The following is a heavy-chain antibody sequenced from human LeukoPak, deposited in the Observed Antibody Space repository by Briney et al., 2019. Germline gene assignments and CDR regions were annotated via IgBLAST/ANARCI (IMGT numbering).Heavy chain of an antibody. CDR2: INTDGSST. V-gene: IGHV3-74*01. CDR3: ARGYSYAHDY. J-gene: IGHJ4*02. D-gene: IGHD3-16*01. CDR1: GFTFSNNY. Sequence: GGSLRLSCAPSGFTFSNNYMHWVRQAPGKGLVWVSRINTDGSSTNYADSVKGRFTISRDNAKNTLYLQMNSLRAEDTAVYYCARGYSYAHDYWGQGTLVTVSS.